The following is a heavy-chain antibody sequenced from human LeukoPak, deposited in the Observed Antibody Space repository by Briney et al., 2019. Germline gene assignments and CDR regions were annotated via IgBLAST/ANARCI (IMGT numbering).Heavy chain of an antibody. CDR1: SGSFSGYY. Sequence: PSETLSLTCAVYSGSFSGYYRSWISQPPGKGLEWIGEINHSGSTNYNPSLKSRVTISVDTSKNQFSLKLSSVTAADTAVYYCARGRVLLWFGNKAYYFDYWGQGTLVTVSS. CDR2: INHSGST. CDR3: ARGRVLLWFGNKAYYFDY. V-gene: IGHV4-34*01. J-gene: IGHJ4*02. D-gene: IGHD3-10*01.